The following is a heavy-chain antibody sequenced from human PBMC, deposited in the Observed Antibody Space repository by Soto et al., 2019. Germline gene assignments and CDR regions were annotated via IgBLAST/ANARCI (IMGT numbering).Heavy chain of an antibody. Sequence: GGSLRLSCAASGFNFSNYAMTWVRQVPGKGLEWVSPISGSGDNTYYADSVKGRFTISRDNSKNTLYLQMNSLRAEDTAVYYCAKCGGVYYYNYMDVWGKGTTVTAP. V-gene: IGHV3-23*01. CDR2: ISGSGDNT. CDR1: GFNFSNYA. CDR3: AKCGGVYYYNYMDV. J-gene: IGHJ6*03. D-gene: IGHD2-21*01.